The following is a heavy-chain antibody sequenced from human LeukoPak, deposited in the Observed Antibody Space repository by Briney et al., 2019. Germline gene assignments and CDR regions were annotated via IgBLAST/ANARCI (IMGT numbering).Heavy chain of an antibody. CDR3: TTDTYYYDSSGYYDGY. V-gene: IGHV3-15*01. Sequence: GGSLRLSCAASGFTFSNAWMSWVRQAPGKGLEWVGRIKSKTDGGTTDYAAPVKGRFTISRDDSKNTLYLQMNSMKTEDTAVYYCTTDTYYYDSSGYYDGYWGQGTLVTVSS. CDR2: IKSKTDGGTT. CDR1: GFTFSNAW. J-gene: IGHJ4*02. D-gene: IGHD3-22*01.